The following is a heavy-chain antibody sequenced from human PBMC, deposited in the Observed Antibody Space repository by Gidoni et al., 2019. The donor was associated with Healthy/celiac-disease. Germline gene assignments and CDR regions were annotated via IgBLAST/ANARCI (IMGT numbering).Heavy chain of an antibody. J-gene: IGHJ5*02. CDR3: ARRAGYYYWAA. CDR2: IIPILGIA. V-gene: IGHV1-69*02. D-gene: IGHD3-22*01. CDR1: GGTFSSYT. Sequence: QVQLVQSGAEVKKPGSSVKVSCKAAGGTFSSYTISWVRQAPGQGLEWMGRIIPILGIANYAQKFQGRVTITADKSTSTAYMELSSLRSEDTAVYYCARRAGYYYWAAWGQGTLVTVSS.